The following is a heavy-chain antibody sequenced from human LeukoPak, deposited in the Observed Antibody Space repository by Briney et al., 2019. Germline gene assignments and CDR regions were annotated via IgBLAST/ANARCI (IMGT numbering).Heavy chain of an antibody. V-gene: IGHV4-38-2*01. CDR2: IFHGETT. Sequence: SETLSLTCAVSDYSVTSAYYWGWIRQFPGKGLEWIGSIFHGETTYYNPSLESRVTISVDPSKNQFSLRLTSVTAADTAVYYCARVGNGWYWDDYWGQGTLVTVSS. D-gene: IGHD6-19*01. CDR1: DYSVTSAYY. J-gene: IGHJ4*02. CDR3: ARVGNGWYWDDY.